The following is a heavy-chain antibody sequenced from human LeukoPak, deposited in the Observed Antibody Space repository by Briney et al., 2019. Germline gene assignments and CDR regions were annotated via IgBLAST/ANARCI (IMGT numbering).Heavy chain of an antibody. Sequence: GGSLRLSCAASGFTFSSYAMHWVRQAPGKGLEYVSGISSNGGSTYYANSVKGRFTISRDNSKNTLYLQMGSLRAEDMAVYYCASGQVGAINDAFDIWGQGTMVTVSS. CDR3: ASGQVGAINDAFDI. CDR2: ISSNGGST. J-gene: IGHJ3*02. D-gene: IGHD1-26*01. CDR1: GFTFSSYA. V-gene: IGHV3-64*01.